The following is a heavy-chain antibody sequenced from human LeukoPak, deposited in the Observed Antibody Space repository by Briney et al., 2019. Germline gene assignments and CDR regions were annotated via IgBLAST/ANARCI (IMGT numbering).Heavy chain of an antibody. CDR2: VWDDGTLK. D-gene: IGHD3-22*01. CDR1: GFTFNFYG. V-gene: IGHV3-33*01. J-gene: IGHJ3*02. CDR3: ARANQYDGTGHPHASDI. Sequence: GGSLRLSCVASGFTFNFYGMHWVRQAPGKGLEWVAVVWDDGTLKYYSDSVKGRFNISRDNSKKMLYLEMNSLRAEDTALYFCARANQYDGTGHPHASDIWGQGTMVYVSS.